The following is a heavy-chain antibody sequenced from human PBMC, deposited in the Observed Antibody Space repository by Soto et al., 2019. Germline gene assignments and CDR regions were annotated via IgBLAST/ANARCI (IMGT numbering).Heavy chain of an antibody. Sequence: QLHLQESGPGLVKPSETLSLSCIVSGGSISSSPYSWAWLRQPPGQGLEWLGTIFYSGNIYYSASLQSRGSISVDTSKEQFSLKVRSVTAADTAVYYCARHAAARRADVVAFQVWGQGTPVTVSS. V-gene: IGHV4-39*01. J-gene: IGHJ3*01. CDR3: ARHAAARRADVVAFQV. CDR2: IFYSGNI. D-gene: IGHD5-18*01. CDR1: GGSISSSPYS.